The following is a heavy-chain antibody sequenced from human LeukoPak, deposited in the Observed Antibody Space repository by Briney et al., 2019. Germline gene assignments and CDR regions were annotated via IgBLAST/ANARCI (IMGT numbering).Heavy chain of an antibody. D-gene: IGHD5-18*01. CDR1: GFTFSDHY. Sequence: GGSLRLSCAASGFTFSDHYMDWVRQAPGKGLEWVGRTRNKANSYTTEYAASVKGRFTISRDDSKNSLYLQMNSLKTEDTAVYYCAREIQLWLPYYYYMDVWGKGTTVTVSS. J-gene: IGHJ6*03. CDR3: AREIQLWLPYYYYMDV. CDR2: TRNKANSYTT. V-gene: IGHV3-72*01.